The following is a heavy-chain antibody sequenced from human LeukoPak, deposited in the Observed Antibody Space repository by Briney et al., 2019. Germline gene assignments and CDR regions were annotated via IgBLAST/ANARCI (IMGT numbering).Heavy chain of an antibody. CDR2: IYYSGST. CDR3: ARGVTIFGVVIISWLNFDY. Sequence: SETLSLTCAVYGGSFSGYYWGWIRQPPGKGLEWIGSIYYSGSTYYNPSLKSRVTISVDTSKNQFSLKLSSVTAADTAVYYCARGVTIFGVVIISWLNFDYWGQGTLVTVSS. D-gene: IGHD3-3*01. V-gene: IGHV4-34*01. CDR1: GGSFSGYY. J-gene: IGHJ4*02.